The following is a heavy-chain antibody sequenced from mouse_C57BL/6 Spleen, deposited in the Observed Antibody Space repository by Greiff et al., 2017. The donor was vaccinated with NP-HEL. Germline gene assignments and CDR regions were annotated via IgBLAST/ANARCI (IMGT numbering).Heavy chain of an antibody. V-gene: IGHV1-20*01. J-gene: IGHJ4*01. CDR3: ASNDEGYYYAMDY. D-gene: IGHD2-12*01. Sequence: EVQLVESGPELVKPGDSVKISCKASGYSFTGYFMNWVMQSHGKSLEWIGRINPYNGDTFYNQKFKGKATLTVDKSSSTAHMELRSLTSDDSAVYYCASNDEGYYYAMDYWGQGTSVTVSS. CDR2: INPYNGDT. CDR1: GYSFTGYF.